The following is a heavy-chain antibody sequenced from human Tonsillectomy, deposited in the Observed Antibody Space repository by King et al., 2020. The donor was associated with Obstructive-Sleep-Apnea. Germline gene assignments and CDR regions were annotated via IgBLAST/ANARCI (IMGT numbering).Heavy chain of an antibody. J-gene: IGHJ4*02. CDR1: GITISTYW. CDR2: INEDGSEK. Sequence: VQLVESGGGLVQPGGSLRLSCAASGITISTYWMSWVRQAPGKGLEWVAKINEDGSEKYYVDSVMGRFTISRDNAKNSLYLQMNSLRAEDTAVYYCARFDSWGQGTLVTVSS. CDR3: ARFDS. V-gene: IGHV3-7*01.